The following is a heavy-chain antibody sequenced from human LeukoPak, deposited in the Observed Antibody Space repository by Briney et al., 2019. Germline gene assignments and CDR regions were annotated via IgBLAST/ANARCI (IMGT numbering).Heavy chain of an antibody. V-gene: IGHV3-74*01. CDR3: ARGPPWYFDL. Sequence: GGSLRLSCAASGFTFSSYSMNWVRQAPGKGLVWVSRINGDGSSTAYADSVKGRFTISRDNAKNTLYLQMNSLTAEDTAVYYCARGPPWYFDLWGRGTLVTVSS. D-gene: IGHD6-25*01. CDR2: INGDGSST. J-gene: IGHJ2*01. CDR1: GFTFSSYS.